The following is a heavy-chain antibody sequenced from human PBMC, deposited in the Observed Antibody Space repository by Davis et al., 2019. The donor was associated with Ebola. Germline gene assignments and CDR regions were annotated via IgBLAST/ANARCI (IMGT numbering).Heavy chain of an antibody. J-gene: IGHJ5*02. D-gene: IGHD2-15*01. CDR3: ARAHKVVAADNWFDP. V-gene: IGHV4-61*09. CDR2: IYYSGST. CDR1: GGSISSGSYY. Sequence: SETLSLTCTVSGGSISSGSYYWSWIRQPAGKGLEWIGHIYYSGSTNYNPSLKSRVTISVDTSKNQFSLKLSSVTAADTAVYYCARAHKVVAADNWFDPWGQGTLVTVSS.